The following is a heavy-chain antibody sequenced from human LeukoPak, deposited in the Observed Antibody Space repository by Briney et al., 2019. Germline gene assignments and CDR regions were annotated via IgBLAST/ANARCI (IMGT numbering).Heavy chain of an antibody. D-gene: IGHD4-17*01. Sequence: GGSLRLPCAASGFTFSSYAMSWVRQAPGKGLEWVSAISGSGGSTYYADSVKGRFTISRDNSKNTLYLQMNSLRAEDTAVYYCARDRNDYGDYAPDCWGQGTLVTVSS. CDR1: GFTFSSYA. CDR2: ISGSGGST. J-gene: IGHJ4*02. CDR3: ARDRNDYGDYAPDC. V-gene: IGHV3-23*01.